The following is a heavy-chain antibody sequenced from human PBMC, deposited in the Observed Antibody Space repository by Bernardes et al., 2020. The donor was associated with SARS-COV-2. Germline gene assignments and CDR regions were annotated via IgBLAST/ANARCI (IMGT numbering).Heavy chain of an antibody. V-gene: IGHV4-61*05. CDR2: VYYSGSA. Sequence: SETLSLTCTVSGGSISSSNYYWGWIRQPPGKGLEWIGNVYYSGSASYSPSLNSRAIISVDRSMNQYSLRLSSVTAADTAVYFCAKGGYNGYPDLDYWGQGTLVTVSS. CDR1: GGSISSSNYY. J-gene: IGHJ4*02. CDR3: AKGGYNGYPDLDY. D-gene: IGHD5-12*01.